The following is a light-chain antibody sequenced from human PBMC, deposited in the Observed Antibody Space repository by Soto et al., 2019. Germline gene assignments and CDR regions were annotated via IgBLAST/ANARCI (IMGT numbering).Light chain of an antibody. CDR3: QQVDSYPRT. Sequence: DIQMTQSPPSLSASVGDRVTITCRASQGISNYLVWYQQKSGKAPTVLIYASSTLQTGVPSRFSGSGSGTDFSLTISSLHPEDVATYYCQQVDSYPRTFGQGTKVDIK. CDR2: ASS. V-gene: IGKV1-9*01. CDR1: QGISNY. J-gene: IGKJ1*01.